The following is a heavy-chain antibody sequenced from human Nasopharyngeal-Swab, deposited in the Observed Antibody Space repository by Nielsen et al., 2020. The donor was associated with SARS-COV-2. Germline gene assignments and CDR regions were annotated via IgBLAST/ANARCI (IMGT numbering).Heavy chain of an antibody. CDR1: GFHFSNYD. J-gene: IGHJ4*02. V-gene: IGHV3-48*03. D-gene: IGHD3-10*01. CDR2: TSSSGSNI. CDR3: ARGLGEVADY. Sequence: GGSLRLSCSASGFHFSNYDLNWVRQAPGKGLEWVSYTSSSGSNINYADSVKGRFTISRDNAKNSLYLQMNSLRAEDTAVYYCARGLGEVADYWGQGTLVTVSS.